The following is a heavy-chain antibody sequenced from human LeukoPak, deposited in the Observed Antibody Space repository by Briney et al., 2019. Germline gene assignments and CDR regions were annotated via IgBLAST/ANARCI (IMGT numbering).Heavy chain of an antibody. CDR1: GFTFRNYG. D-gene: IGHD3-16*01. CDR3: AKLWGQSPYYYYMDV. V-gene: IGHV3-23*01. CDR2: TSGSGASSGNT. Sequence: GGSLRLSCAASGFTFRNYGMSWVRQAPGKVLEWVSVTSGSGASSGNTYYADSVKGRFTNSRDNSKNTLYLQMNSLRAEDTAVYYCAKLWGQSPYYYYMDVWGKGTTVTVSS. J-gene: IGHJ6*03.